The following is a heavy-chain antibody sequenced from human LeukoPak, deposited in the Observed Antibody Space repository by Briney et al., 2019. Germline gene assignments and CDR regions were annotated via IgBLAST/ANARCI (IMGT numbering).Heavy chain of an antibody. CDR2: INPSGGST. Sequence: GASVKVSRKASGYTFTGYYMHWVRQAPGQGLEWMGWINPSGGSTSYAQKFQGRVTMTRDMSTSTVYMELSSLRSEDTAVYYCARALELQSVFDYWGQGTLVTVSS. J-gene: IGHJ4*02. V-gene: IGHV1-46*01. D-gene: IGHD1-7*01. CDR3: ARALELQSVFDY. CDR1: GYTFTGYY.